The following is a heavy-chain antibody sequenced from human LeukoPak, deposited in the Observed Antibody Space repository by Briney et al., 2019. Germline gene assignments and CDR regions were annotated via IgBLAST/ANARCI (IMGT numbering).Heavy chain of an antibody. CDR3: ARAHCRGGRCPFDY. CDR2: IYTSGST. Sequence: SETLSLTCTVSGGSISSDSYYWTWIRQPAGKGLEWLDRIYTSGSTNYNPSLRSRLNMSVDTSKNQFSLKLSSVTAADTAVYYCARAHCRGGRCPFDYWGQGTLVTVSS. V-gene: IGHV4-61*02. CDR1: GGSISSDSYY. D-gene: IGHD2-15*01. J-gene: IGHJ4*02.